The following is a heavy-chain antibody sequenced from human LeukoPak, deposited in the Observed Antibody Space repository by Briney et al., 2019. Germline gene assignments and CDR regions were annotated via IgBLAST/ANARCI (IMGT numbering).Heavy chain of an antibody. CDR3: ARGPSSSWEPGGNWFDP. Sequence: LRLSCAASGFTLRSYTMNWVRQPPGKGLEWIGYIYHSRSTYYNPSLKSRVTISVDRSKSQFSLKLNSVTAADTAVYYCARGPSSSWEPGGNWFDPWGQGTLVTVSS. CDR1: GFTLRSYT. J-gene: IGHJ5*02. V-gene: IGHV4-30-2*01. D-gene: IGHD1-26*01. CDR2: IYHSRST.